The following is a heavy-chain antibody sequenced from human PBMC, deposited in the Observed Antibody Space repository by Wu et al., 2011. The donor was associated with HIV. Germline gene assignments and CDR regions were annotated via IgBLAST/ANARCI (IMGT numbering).Heavy chain of an antibody. Sequence: QVQLVQSGAEVKKPGSSVKVSCKASGGTFSSYSISWVRQAPGQGLEWMEGIIPIFPTANYAQKFQGRVTMARDTSITTAYMELSRLRSDDTAVYYCAREDKYSGYDPFDYWGQGTLVTVSS. J-gene: IGHJ4*02. CDR1: GGTFSSYS. D-gene: IGHD5-12*01. V-gene: IGHV1-69*06. CDR3: AREDKYSGYDPFDY. CDR2: IIPIFPTA.